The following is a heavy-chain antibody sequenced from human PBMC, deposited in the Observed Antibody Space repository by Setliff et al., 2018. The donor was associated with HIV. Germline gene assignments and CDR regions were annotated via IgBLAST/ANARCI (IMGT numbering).Heavy chain of an antibody. CDR3: ARRASKASLDY. Sequence: PGESLKISCKGSGYTFTSYWIGWVRQMPGKGLEWMGIIYPGDSDTRYSPSFQGRVTISADKSINTAYPQWSSLLASDTAMYYCARRASKASLDYWGQGTLVTVSS. CDR1: GYTFTSYW. CDR2: IYPGDSDT. V-gene: IGHV5-51*01. J-gene: IGHJ4*02.